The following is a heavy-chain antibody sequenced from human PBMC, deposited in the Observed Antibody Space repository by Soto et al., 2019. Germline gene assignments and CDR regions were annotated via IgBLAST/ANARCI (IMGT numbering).Heavy chain of an antibody. CDR3: ARDRTDSGYYTNWLDP. V-gene: IGHV1-69*06. D-gene: IGHD3-22*01. CDR1: GGTFGSDA. Sequence: SVEVSCKXSGGTFGSDAITWVRQAPGQGLEWVGRIIPIFGTTNYAQNLQGRVTISADKSTLTSYMELHSLTSDDTALYYCARDRTDSGYYTNWLDPWGQGTQVTVSS. CDR2: IIPIFGTT. J-gene: IGHJ5*02.